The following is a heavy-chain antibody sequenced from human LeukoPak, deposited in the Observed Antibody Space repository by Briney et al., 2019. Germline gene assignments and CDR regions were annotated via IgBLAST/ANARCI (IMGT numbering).Heavy chain of an antibody. CDR2: ISYSGST. J-gene: IGHJ4*02. D-gene: IGHD5-24*01. V-gene: IGHV4-59*01. CDR1: GGSISPYY. Sequence: PSETLSLTCTASGGSISPYYWSWIRQPPGKGLEWIGYISYSGSTDYNPSLKSRVTISVDTSKNQFSLKLNSVTAADTAVYYCTRDRRDGYNYVDYWGQGTLVTVSS. CDR3: TRDRRDGYNYVDY.